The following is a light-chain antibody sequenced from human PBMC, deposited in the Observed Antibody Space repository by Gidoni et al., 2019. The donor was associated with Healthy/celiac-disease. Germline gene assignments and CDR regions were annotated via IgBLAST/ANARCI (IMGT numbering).Light chain of an antibody. J-gene: IGLJ2*01. CDR1: ALPKQY. V-gene: IGLV3-25*03. Sequence: SYELTQPPSVSASPGQPARITCSGDALPKQYAYWYQQKPGQAPVLVIYKDSERPSGIPERFSGTSSGTTVTLTISGVQAEDEADYYCQSADSSGTYRVFGGGTKLTVL. CDR3: QSADSSGTYRV. CDR2: KDS.